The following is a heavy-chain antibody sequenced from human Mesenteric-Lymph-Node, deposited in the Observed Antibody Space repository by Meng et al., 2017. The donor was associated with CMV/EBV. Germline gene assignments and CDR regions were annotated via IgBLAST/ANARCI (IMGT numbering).Heavy chain of an antibody. Sequence: GSLRLSCSVSGGSISSYYWSWVRQSPGKGLEWLGYVHYSGSTNYNPSLKSRVTILVDTSNNQFFLNLNSVTAADTAVYFCARSPIYSYYFDYWGQGILVTVSS. CDR3: ARSPIYSYYFDY. CDR1: GGSISSYY. J-gene: IGHJ4*02. D-gene: IGHD2-15*01. CDR2: VHYSGST. V-gene: IGHV4-59*01.